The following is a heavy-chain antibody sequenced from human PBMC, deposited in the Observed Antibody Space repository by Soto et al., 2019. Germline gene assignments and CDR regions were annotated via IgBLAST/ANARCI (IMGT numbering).Heavy chain of an antibody. CDR2: IYSGGST. J-gene: IGHJ4*02. V-gene: IGHV3-53*01. CDR1: GFTVSSNY. CDR3: ARARGGLSVVTATYFDY. Sequence: VGSLRLSCAASGFTVSSNYMTWVRQAPGKGLEWVSLIYSGGSTYYANSVKGRFTISRDNSKNTLYLQMNSLRAEDTAVYYCARARGGLSVVTATYFDYWGQGTLVTVSS. D-gene: IGHD2-21*02.